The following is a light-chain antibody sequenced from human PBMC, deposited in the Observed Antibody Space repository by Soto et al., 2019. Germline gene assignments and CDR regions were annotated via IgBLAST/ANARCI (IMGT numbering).Light chain of an antibody. CDR3: QVWDSSSDHVV. CDR1: NIGSKS. CDR2: DDS. Sequence: SSELTQPPSVSVAPGQTARITCGGNNIGSKSEHWYQQKPGQAPVLVVYDDSDRPSGIPERFSGSNSGNTATLTISRVEAGDEADYYCQVWDSSSDHVVFGGGTKVTVL. V-gene: IGLV3-21*02. J-gene: IGLJ2*01.